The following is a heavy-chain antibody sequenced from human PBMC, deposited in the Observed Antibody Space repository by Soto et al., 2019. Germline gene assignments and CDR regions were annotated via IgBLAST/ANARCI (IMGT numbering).Heavy chain of an antibody. J-gene: IGHJ5*02. D-gene: IGHD1-26*01. CDR1: GYTFTSYG. CDR3: ARDLSWARVGATTSWFDP. CDR2: ISAYNVNT. Sequence: QVQLVQSGAEVKKPGASVKVSCKASGYTFTSYGISWVRQAPGQGLEWMGWISAYNVNTNYAQKPQSRVTITADTATSNAYMEMSGLRINDTAVYYCARDLSWARVGATTSWFDPWGQGTLVTVS. V-gene: IGHV1-18*01.